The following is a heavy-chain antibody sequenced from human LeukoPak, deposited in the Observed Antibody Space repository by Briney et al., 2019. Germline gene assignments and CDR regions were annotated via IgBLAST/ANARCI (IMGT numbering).Heavy chain of an antibody. D-gene: IGHD3-10*01. Sequence: ASVKVSCKASGGTFSSYAISWVRQAPGQGLEWMGGITPIFGTANYAQKFQGRVTITTDESTSTAYMELSSLRSEDTAVYYCATEKTITMVRGASFDYWGQGTLVTVSS. CDR1: GGTFSSYA. J-gene: IGHJ4*02. V-gene: IGHV1-69*05. CDR3: ATEKTITMVRGASFDY. CDR2: ITPIFGTA.